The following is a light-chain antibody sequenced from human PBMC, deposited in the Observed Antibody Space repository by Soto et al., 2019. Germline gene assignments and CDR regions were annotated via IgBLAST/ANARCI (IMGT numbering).Light chain of an antibody. V-gene: IGLV2-14*01. CDR3: SSYTSSSTLYV. CDR1: SSDVGGYNY. J-gene: IGLJ1*01. CDR2: EVS. Sequence: QSVVTQPASGSGSPGQSITISRTGTSSDVGGYNYVSWYQQHPGKAPKLMIYEVSNRPSGVSNRFSGSQYGNTASLTISGLQAEDEADYYCSSYTSSSTLYVFGTGTKATVL.